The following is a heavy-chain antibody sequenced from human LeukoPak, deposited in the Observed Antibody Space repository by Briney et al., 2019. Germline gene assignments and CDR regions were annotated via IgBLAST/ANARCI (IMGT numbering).Heavy chain of an antibody. CDR3: ATDRGGGIVGPTYYSDS. Sequence: SETLSLTCTVSVGSISSYYWSWVRQPPGKGLECIGYVYYRVHTNYNPSLQSRVTISVDTSKNQFSLKLSSVTAADTAVYYCATDRGGGIVGPTYYSDSWGQGTLVTVSS. CDR1: VGSISSYY. CDR2: VYYRVHT. D-gene: IGHD1-26*01. V-gene: IGHV4-59*01. J-gene: IGHJ4*02.